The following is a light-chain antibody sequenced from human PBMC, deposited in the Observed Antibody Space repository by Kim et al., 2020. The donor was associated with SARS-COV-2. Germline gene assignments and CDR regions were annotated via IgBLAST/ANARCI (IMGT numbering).Light chain of an antibody. J-gene: IGLJ2*01. CDR2: ENE. Sequence: LTISCTGNESSIGAGCDIPCYQQLQGPAPKLLIYENEYRPSGVPDRFSGSGSGTAASLAITVLQADDEADYYCHSFDSSLSGWSVFGGGTQLTVL. CDR3: HSFDSSLSGWSV. CDR1: ESSIGAGCD. V-gene: IGLV1-40*01.